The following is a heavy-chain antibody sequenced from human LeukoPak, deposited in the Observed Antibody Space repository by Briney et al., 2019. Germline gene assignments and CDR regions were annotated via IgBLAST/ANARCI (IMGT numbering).Heavy chain of an antibody. CDR1: GGSFSGYY. D-gene: IGHD3-10*01. CDR2: INHSGST. J-gene: IGHJ6*04. Sequence: PSETLSLTCAVYGGSFSGYYWSWIRQPPGKGLEWIGEINHSGSTNYNPSLKSRVTISVDTSKNRFSLKLSSVTAAGTAVYYCARGRGYYGSGMLYGMDVWGKGTTVTVSS. CDR3: ARGRGYYGSGMLYGMDV. V-gene: IGHV4-34*01.